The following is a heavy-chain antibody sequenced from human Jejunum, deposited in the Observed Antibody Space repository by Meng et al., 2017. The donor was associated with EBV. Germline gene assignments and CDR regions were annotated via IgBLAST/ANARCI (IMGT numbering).Heavy chain of an antibody. CDR2: IYHSGST. CDR1: GDSISSSNW. V-gene: IGHV4-4*02. D-gene: IGHD3-3*01. Sequence: VQLQESGPGLLKPSGTLSLTCAVSGDSISSSNWWSWVRQPPGKGLGGIGEIYHSGSTNYNPSLKSRVTISVDKSKNQFSLKLSSVTAADTAVYYCARYGSGYFPALWYWGQGTLVTVSS. J-gene: IGHJ4*02. CDR3: ARYGSGYFPALWY.